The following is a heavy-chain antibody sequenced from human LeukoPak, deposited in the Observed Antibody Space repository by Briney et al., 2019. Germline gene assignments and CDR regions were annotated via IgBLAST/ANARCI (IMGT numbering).Heavy chain of an antibody. J-gene: IGHJ4*02. D-gene: IGHD3-10*01. CDR2: ISGSGGST. CDR1: GFTFSSYA. CDR3: AKDRYRMVRGVGFDY. Sequence: GGSLRLSCAASGFTFSSYAMSWVRQAPGKGLEWVSAISGSGGSTYYADSVEGRFTISRDNSKNTLYLQMNSLRAEDTAVYYCAKDRYRMVRGVGFDYWGQGTLVTVSS. V-gene: IGHV3-23*01.